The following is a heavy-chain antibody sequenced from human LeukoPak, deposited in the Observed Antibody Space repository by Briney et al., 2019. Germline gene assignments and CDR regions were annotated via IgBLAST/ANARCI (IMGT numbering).Heavy chain of an antibody. V-gene: IGHV3-33*01. J-gene: IGHJ4*02. CDR1: GFTFSRHG. CDR2: IWYDGSNT. D-gene: IGHD3-16*01. Sequence: GGSLRLSCAASGFTFSRHGMHWVRQAPGKGLEWVAVIWYDGSNTYYVDSVKGRFTISRDNSKNTLYLQMNSLRVEDTAVYYCGRDSRSIMIDVWGQGTPVTISS. CDR3: GRDSRSIMIDV.